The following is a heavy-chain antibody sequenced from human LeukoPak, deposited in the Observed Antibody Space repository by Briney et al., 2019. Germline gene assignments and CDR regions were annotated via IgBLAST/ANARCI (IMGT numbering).Heavy chain of an antibody. D-gene: IGHD1-26*01. CDR3: AKRVGATAFDS. V-gene: IGHV3-30*02. CDR1: GFTFSNYG. Sequence: GGSLRLSCAASGFTFSNYGMHWVRQAPGKGLVWVAFVRYDGSIKYYVDSVKGRFTISRDNSKNTLFLQMNSLRADDTAVYYCAKRVGATAFDSWGQGTLVTVSS. CDR2: VRYDGSIK. J-gene: IGHJ4*02.